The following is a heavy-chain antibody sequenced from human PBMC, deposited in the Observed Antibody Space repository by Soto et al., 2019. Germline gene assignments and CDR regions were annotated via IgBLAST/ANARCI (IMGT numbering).Heavy chain of an antibody. D-gene: IGHD6-13*01. CDR2: ISAYNGNT. J-gene: IGHJ5*02. V-gene: IGHV1-18*04. Sequence: ASVKVSCKASGYTFTSYGISWVRQAPGQGLEWMGWISAYNGNTNYAQKLQGRVTMTTDASTSTAYMELRSLRSDDTAVYYCARTIAAAPGNWFDPWGQGTLVTVSS. CDR3: ARTIAAAPGNWFDP. CDR1: GYTFTSYG.